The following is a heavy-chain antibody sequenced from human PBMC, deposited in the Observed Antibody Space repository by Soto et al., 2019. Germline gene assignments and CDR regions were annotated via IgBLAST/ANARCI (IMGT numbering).Heavy chain of an antibody. D-gene: IGHD3-10*01. CDR3: ARSDYYGSGSYYAFDI. CDR2: ISYDGSNK. Sequence: GGSLRLSCAASGFTFSSYAMHWVRQAPGKGLEWVAVISYDGSNKYYADSVKGRFTISRDNSKNTLYLQMNSLRSEDTAVYYCARSDYYGSGSYYAFDIWGQGTMVTVSS. CDR1: GFTFSSYA. J-gene: IGHJ3*02. V-gene: IGHV3-30*04.